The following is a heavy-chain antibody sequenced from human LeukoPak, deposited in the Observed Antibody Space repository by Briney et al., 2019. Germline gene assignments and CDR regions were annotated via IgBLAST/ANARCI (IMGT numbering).Heavy chain of an antibody. J-gene: IGHJ4*02. Sequence: GGPLRLSCAASGFTFDDYAMHWVRQAPGKGLEWVSGISWNSGSIGYADSVKGRFTISRDNAKNSLYLQMNSLRAEDTALYYCAKTSGGYSSSWFDYWGQGTLVTVSS. V-gene: IGHV3-9*01. CDR3: AKTSGGYSSSWFDY. D-gene: IGHD6-13*01. CDR1: GFTFDDYA. CDR2: ISWNSGSI.